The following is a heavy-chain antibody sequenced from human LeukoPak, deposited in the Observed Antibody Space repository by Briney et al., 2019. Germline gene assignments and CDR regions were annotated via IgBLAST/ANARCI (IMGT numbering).Heavy chain of an antibody. CDR1: GGSITGHY. CDR3: ARVFRGVVTSNWFDP. V-gene: IGHV4-59*11. J-gene: IGHJ5*02. Sequence: SETLSLTCTVSGGSITGHYWTWIRQSPGKGLEWIGFVYDNGNTNYNSSLQSRVTMSVDTSTNQLSLKMTSVTAADTAIYYCARVFRGVVTSNWFDPCGQGTLVTVSS. CDR2: VYDNGNT. D-gene: IGHD2-21*02.